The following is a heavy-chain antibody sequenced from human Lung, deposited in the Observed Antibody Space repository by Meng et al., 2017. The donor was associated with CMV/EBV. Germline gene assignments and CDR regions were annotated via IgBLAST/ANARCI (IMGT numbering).Heavy chain of an antibody. V-gene: IGHV3-21*01. CDR3: ARDLRGYSGYDYPYYYYGMDV. Sequence: GGSLRLXXAASGFTFSSYSMNWVRQAPGKGLEWVSSISSSSSYIYYADSVKGRFTISRDNAKNSLYLQMNSLRAEDTAVYYCARDLRGYSGYDYPYYYYGMDVWGQGTTVTVSS. D-gene: IGHD5-12*01. CDR2: ISSSSSYI. CDR1: GFTFSSYS. J-gene: IGHJ6*02.